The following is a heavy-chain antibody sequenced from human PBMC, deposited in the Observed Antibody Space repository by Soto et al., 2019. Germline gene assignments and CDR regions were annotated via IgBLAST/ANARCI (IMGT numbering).Heavy chain of an antibody. V-gene: IGHV4-34*01. J-gene: IGHJ4*02. CDR3: ARVEVGYSRYGGPDY. CDR2: INHSGST. D-gene: IGHD6-13*01. Sequence: SWIRQAPGKGLEWIGEINHSGSTNYNPSLKSRVTISVDTSKNQFSLKLSSVTAADTALYYFARVEVGYSRYGGPDYWGQGTLVTVSS.